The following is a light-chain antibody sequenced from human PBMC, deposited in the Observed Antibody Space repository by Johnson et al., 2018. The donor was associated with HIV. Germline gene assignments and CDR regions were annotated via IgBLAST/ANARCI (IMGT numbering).Light chain of an antibody. Sequence: QSVLTQPPSVSAAPGQKVTISCSGNTCDIGNNYVSCHQQLPGTAPRVLIYDNKKRPSGISDRFSGSKSGTSVTLDITGLQTGDEADYYCGTWDSSLSVYVFGTGTKVTVL. CDR3: GTWDSSLSVYV. CDR2: DNK. CDR1: TCDIGNNY. J-gene: IGLJ1*01. V-gene: IGLV1-51*01.